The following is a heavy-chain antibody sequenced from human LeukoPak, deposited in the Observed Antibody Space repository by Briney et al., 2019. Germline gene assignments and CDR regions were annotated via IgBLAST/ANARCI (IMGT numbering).Heavy chain of an antibody. CDR2: IIPILGIA. CDR1: GGTFSSYA. D-gene: IGHD1-26*01. CDR3: ARGYGGATPFDY. Sequence: SVKVSCKASGGTFSSYAIRWVRQAPGQGLEWMGRIIPILGIAKYAQKFQGRVTITADKSTSTAYMELSSLRFEDTAVYYCARGYGGATPFDYWGQGTLVTVSS. J-gene: IGHJ4*02. V-gene: IGHV1-69*04.